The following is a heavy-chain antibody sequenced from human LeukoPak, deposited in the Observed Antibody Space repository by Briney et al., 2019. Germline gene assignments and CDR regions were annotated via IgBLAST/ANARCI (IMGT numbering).Heavy chain of an antibody. D-gene: IGHD6-6*01. CDR1: GFTFSSYW. CDR2: IKQDGSEK. V-gene: IGHV3-7*01. J-gene: IGHJ3*02. CDR3: ARVRKYSSSSWKAFDI. Sequence: PGGSLRLSCAASGFTFSSYWMSWVRQAPGKGLEWVANIKQDGSEKYYVDSVKGRFTISRDNAKNSLYLQMNSLRAEDTAVYYCARVRKYSSSSWKAFDIWGQGTMVTVSS.